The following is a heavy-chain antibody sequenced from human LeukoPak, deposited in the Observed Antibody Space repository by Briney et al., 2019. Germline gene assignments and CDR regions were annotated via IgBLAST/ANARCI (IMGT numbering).Heavy chain of an antibody. Sequence: GGSLRLSCAASGFTIGDYAMHWVRQAPGKGLEWVSGISWNSGSIGYADSVKGRFTISRDNAKNSLYLQMNSLRAEDTAVYYCTTDLVSIVGATRRFDYWGQGTLVTVSS. CDR3: TTDLVSIVGATRRFDY. CDR2: ISWNSGSI. V-gene: IGHV3-9*01. D-gene: IGHD1-26*01. J-gene: IGHJ4*02. CDR1: GFTIGDYA.